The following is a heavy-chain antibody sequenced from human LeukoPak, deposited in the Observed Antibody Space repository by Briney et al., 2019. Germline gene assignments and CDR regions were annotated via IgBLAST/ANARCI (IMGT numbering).Heavy chain of an antibody. CDR2: ISANNGNT. CDR1: GYSFSSYA. V-gene: IGHV1-18*01. J-gene: IGHJ4*02. CDR3: ASVYFDF. Sequence: ASVTVSFKSSGYSFSSYAISWVRQAPGQGLEWMGWISANNGNTNYAQKLQGRVTMTTDTSTSTAYMELRSLRSDDTAVYYCASVYFDFWGQGTLVTVSS.